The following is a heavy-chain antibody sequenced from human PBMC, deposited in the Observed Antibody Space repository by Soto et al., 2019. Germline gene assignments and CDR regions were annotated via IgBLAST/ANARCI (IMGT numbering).Heavy chain of an antibody. Sequence: QGQLVQSGGEVKKPGASVKVSCKASGYTFTRYGISWVRQAPGQGLEWMGWISGYNGDTKYAQKFQGRVTMTVDTYTTTAYMELRSLTSYDRAVYYCAKNGQPPYYYYGMDVWGQGTTVTVSS. CDR1: GYTFTRYG. D-gene: IGHD2-8*01. CDR2: ISGYNGDT. J-gene: IGHJ6*02. V-gene: IGHV1-18*01. CDR3: AKNGQPPYYYYGMDV.